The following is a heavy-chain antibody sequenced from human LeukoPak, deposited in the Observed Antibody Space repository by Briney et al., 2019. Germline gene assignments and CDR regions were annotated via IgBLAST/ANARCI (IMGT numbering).Heavy chain of an antibody. D-gene: IGHD3-10*01. J-gene: IGHJ4*02. CDR3: ARGGSPVWFGELWAEFDY. CDR1: GFTFSSYR. V-gene: IGHV3-7*01. Sequence: GGSLRLSCAASGFTFSSYRMSWVRQAPGKGLEWVANIKEDGSEKNYVDSVKGRFTISRDNAKNSLFLQMNSLRADDTAVYYCARGGSPVWFGELWAEFDYWGQGTLVTVSS. CDR2: IKEDGSEK.